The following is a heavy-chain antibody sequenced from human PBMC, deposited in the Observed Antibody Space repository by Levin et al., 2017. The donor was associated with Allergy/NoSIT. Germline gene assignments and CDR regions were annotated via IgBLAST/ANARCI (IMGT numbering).Heavy chain of an antibody. J-gene: IGHJ4*02. V-gene: IGHV4-59*01. CDR1: GGSISSYY. Sequence: SETLSLTCSVSGGSISSYYWSWIRQSPGKGLEWLGYIYSDGTTNYNPSLKSRVTISVDTSKNQFSLRLSSVTAADTAMYYCAKARYSTLFDFWGPGILVSVSS. CDR3: AKARYSTLFDF. CDR2: IYSDGTT. D-gene: IGHD5-18*01.